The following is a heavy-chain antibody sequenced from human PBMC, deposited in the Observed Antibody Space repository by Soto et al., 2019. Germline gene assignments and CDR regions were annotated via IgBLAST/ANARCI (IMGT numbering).Heavy chain of an antibody. CDR2: IYYSGST. Sequence: QVHLQESGPGLVKPSETLSLTCTVSADSISNYYWSWIRQPPGKGLEWIGYIYYSGSTNYNPSLKSRVTISIDTSKNQFSLKLSSVTAADTAVYYCASRRSDSYYGYIDYWGQGTLVTVSS. CDR3: ASRRSDSYYGYIDY. D-gene: IGHD1-26*01. CDR1: ADSISNYY. J-gene: IGHJ4*02. V-gene: IGHV4-59*01.